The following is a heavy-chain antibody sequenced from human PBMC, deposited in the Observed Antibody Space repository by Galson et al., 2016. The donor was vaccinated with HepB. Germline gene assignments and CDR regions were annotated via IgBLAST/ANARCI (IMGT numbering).Heavy chain of an antibody. D-gene: IGHD6-13*01. J-gene: IGHJ5*02. CDR3: ARMGQQLVPEWFDP. Sequence: SLRLSCAGPGFTFSTYSMNWVRQAPGKGLEWVSYISTSSATIHYADSVKGRFTISRDNAKNSLYLQMNSLRDEDTGVYYCARMGQQLVPEWFDPWGQGTLVTVSS. V-gene: IGHV3-48*02. CDR2: ISTSSATI. CDR1: GFTFSTYS.